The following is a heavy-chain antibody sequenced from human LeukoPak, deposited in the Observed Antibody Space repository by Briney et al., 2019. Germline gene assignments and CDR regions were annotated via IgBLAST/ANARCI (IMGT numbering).Heavy chain of an antibody. CDR3: ARGRVVIPEGPDY. D-gene: IGHD3-10*01. J-gene: IGHJ4*02. CDR2: IWYDGSDK. CDR1: GFTFTSYG. Sequence: PGGSLRLSCAASGFTFTSYGMHWVRQAPGKGLEWVAVIWYDGSDKFYADSVKGRFTISRDNSKKMLYLQMNSLRAEDTAVYYCARGRVVIPEGPDYWGQGILVTVSS. V-gene: IGHV3-33*01.